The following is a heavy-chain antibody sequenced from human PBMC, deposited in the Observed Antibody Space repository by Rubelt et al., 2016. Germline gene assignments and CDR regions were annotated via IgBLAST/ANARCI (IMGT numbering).Heavy chain of an antibody. Sequence: RGLEWVSTIVYSGNDQFYADSVKGRFTISRDNAKNSLYLQMNSLRAEDTAVYYCARGGITMVRGVILGWGQGTLVTVSS. D-gene: IGHD3-10*01. CDR2: IVYSGNDQ. CDR3: ARGGITMVRGVILG. J-gene: IGHJ4*02. V-gene: IGHV3-21*01.